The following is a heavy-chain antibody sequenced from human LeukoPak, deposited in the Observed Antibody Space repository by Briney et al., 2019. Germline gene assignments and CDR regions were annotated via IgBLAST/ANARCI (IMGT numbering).Heavy chain of an antibody. J-gene: IGHJ4*02. CDR1: GYSISSGYY. CDR3: ARHIVVVPAARYYFDY. V-gene: IGHV4-38-2*01. D-gene: IGHD2-2*01. Sequence: SETLSLTCAVSGYSISSGYYWGWIRQPPGKGLEWIGSIYHSGRTYYNPSLKGRVTISVDTSKNQFSLKLSSVTAADTAVYYCARHIVVVPAARYYFDYWGQGTLVTVSS. CDR2: IYHSGRT.